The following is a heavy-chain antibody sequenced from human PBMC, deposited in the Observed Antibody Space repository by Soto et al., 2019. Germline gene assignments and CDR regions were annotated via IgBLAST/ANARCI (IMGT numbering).Heavy chain of an antibody. D-gene: IGHD3-22*01. CDR1: GYTFTSYG. J-gene: IGHJ3*02. CDR2: ISAYNGNT. V-gene: IGHV1-18*01. CDR3: ARGVDRGIYYDSSGPNDAFDI. Sequence: GASVKVSCKASGYTFTSYGISWVRQAPGQGLEWMGWISAYNGNTNYAQKLQGRVTMTTDTSTSTAYMELRSLRSDDTAVYYCARGVDRGIYYDSSGPNDAFDIWGQGTMVTVSS.